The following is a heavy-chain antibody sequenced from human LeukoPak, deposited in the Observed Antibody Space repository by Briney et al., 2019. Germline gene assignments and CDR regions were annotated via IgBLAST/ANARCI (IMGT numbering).Heavy chain of an antibody. CDR3: ARVVYFDVSIDI. CDR2: ISTDGSA. J-gene: IGHJ3*02. D-gene: IGHD3-3*01. Sequence: GGSLRLSCAASGFTVSSNYMSWVRQAPGKGLECVSVISTDGSAYYADSVKGRFTISRDNSKNTLVLQMNGLRPEDTALYYCARVVYFDVSIDIWGQGTMVTVSS. V-gene: IGHV3-53*01. CDR1: GFTVSSNY.